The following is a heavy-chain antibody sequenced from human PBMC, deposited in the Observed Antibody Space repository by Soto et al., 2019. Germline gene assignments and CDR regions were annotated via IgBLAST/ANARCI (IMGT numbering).Heavy chain of an antibody. V-gene: IGHV4-30-2*01. CDR1: GGSISSGGYS. CDR3: ARLDFRMNWFDP. J-gene: IGHJ5*02. D-gene: IGHD3-3*01. Sequence: PSETLSLTCAVSGGSISSGGYSWSWIRQPPGKGLEWIGYIYHSGSTYYNPSLKSRVTISVDRSKNQFSLKLSSVTAADTAVYHCARLDFRMNWFDPWGQGTLVTVSS. CDR2: IYHSGST.